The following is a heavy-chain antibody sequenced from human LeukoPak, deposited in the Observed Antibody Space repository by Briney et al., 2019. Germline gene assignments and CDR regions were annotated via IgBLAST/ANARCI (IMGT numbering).Heavy chain of an antibody. Sequence: GGSLRLSCAAPGFTFSSYGMHWVRQAPGKGLEWVAFIRYDGSNKYYADSVKGRFTISRDNSKNILYLQMNRLRVEDTAVYYCARHDWFDPWGQGTLVTVSS. D-gene: IGHD3-3*01. CDR3: ARHDWFDP. V-gene: IGHV3-30*02. CDR1: GFTFSSYG. J-gene: IGHJ5*02. CDR2: IRYDGSNK.